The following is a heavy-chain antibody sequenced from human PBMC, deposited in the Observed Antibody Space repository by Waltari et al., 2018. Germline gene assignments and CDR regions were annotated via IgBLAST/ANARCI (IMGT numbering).Heavy chain of an antibody. Sequence: EVQLVETGGGLIQPGGSLRLSCAASGFTVSSNYMSWVRQAPGKGLEWVSVIYSGGSTYYADSVKGRFTISRDNSKNTLYLQMNSLRAEDTAVYYCARGSGATTFIDYYYMDVWGKGTTVTVSS. V-gene: IGHV3-53*02. D-gene: IGHD2-8*02. CDR3: ARGSGATTFIDYYYMDV. CDR2: IYSGGST. CDR1: GFTVSSNY. J-gene: IGHJ6*03.